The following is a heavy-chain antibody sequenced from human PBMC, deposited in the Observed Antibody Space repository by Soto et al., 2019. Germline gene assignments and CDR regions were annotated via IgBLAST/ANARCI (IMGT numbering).Heavy chain of an antibody. V-gene: IGHV1-3*01. Sequence: ASVKVSCKASGYTFTTYTIQWVRQAPGQRLEWMGWINAGNGETKYSQNFQGRVTITRDTSASTAYMELNSLRSEDTAVYYCARSTTSCYSLCWFVPWGQGTLVTVSS. D-gene: IGHD2-2*02. J-gene: IGHJ5*02. CDR1: GYTFTTYT. CDR3: ARSTTSCYSLCWFVP. CDR2: INAGNGET.